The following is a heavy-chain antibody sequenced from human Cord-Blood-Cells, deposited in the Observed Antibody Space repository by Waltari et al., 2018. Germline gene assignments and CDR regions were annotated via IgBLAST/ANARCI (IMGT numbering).Heavy chain of an antibody. V-gene: IGHV5-51*01. CDR3: ARQPLYNGNDDAFDI. Sequence: EVQLVQSGAEVKKPGESLKISCKGSGYSFTSYWIGWVRQMPGKGLEWMGIIYPGDADTRYRPSFQGQVTISADKSISTAYLQWSSLKASDTTMYYCARQPLYNGNDDAFDIWGQGTMVTVSS. J-gene: IGHJ3*02. CDR1: GYSFTSYW. D-gene: IGHD1-1*01. CDR2: IYPGDADT.